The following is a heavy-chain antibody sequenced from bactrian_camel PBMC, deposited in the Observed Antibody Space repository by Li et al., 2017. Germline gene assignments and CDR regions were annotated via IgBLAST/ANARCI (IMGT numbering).Heavy chain of an antibody. Sequence: VQLVESGGGLVQPGGSLKLSCAASGFSFSTSGMSWVRQARGKGLEWVSGIFRDGSRIGYRDSVKGRFTISRDNSKNMLYLQMNSLKPEDTALYFCARGSAAGPGLPGARGPRSPSP. CDR2: IFRDGSRI. J-gene: IGHJ4*01. V-gene: IGHV3-2*01. D-gene: IGHD3*01. CDR1: GFSFSTSG. CDR3: ARGSAAGPGLP.